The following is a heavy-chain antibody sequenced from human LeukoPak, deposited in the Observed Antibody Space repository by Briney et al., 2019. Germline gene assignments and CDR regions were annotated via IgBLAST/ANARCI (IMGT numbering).Heavy chain of an antibody. Sequence: GGSLRLSCAASGFTVSSNYMNWVRQAPGKRLEWASVIASGDRTNYADSVKGRFTLSRDNSKNTLYLQMNSLRAEDTAVYYCARDRRVRGVMWNSKSDGFDIWGHGTMVTVSS. CDR3: ARDRRVRGVMWNSKSDGFDI. CDR1: GFTVSSNY. V-gene: IGHV3-66*01. J-gene: IGHJ3*02. CDR2: IASGDRT. D-gene: IGHD3-10*01.